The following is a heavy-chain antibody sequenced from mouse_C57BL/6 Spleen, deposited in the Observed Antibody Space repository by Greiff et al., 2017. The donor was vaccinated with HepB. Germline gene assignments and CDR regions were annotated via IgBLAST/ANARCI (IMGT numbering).Heavy chain of an antibody. D-gene: IGHD2-4*01. V-gene: IGHV1-64*01. Sequence: QVQLQQPGAELVKPGASVKLSCKASGYTFTSYWMHWVKQRPGQGLEWIGMIHPNSGSTNYNEKFKSKATLTVDKSSSTAYMQLSSLTSEDSAVYYCARRYDCPCFDYWGQGTTLTVSS. CDR3: ARRYDCPCFDY. CDR1: GYTFTSYW. CDR2: IHPNSGST. J-gene: IGHJ2*01.